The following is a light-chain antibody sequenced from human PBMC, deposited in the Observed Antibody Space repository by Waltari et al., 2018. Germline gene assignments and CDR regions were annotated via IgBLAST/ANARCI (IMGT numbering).Light chain of an antibody. CDR1: QDITNC. Sequence: DIQMTQSPSSLSASVGDRVTTTCQASQDITNCLNWYQQKPGEAPKLLIYDASNLKTGVAWRFSRRGFGKDFSITISSQQAEDVATYYCQQYEVLQYTFGHGTKVDLK. CDR3: QQYEVLQYT. CDR2: DAS. J-gene: IGKJ3*01. V-gene: IGKV1-33*01.